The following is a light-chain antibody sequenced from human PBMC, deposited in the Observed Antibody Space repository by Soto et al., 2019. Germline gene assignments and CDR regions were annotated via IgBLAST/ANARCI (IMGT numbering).Light chain of an antibody. J-gene: IGKJ1*01. Sequence: DVVLTQAPRSLSVTPGQPASISCKSGQSLLNSDGKTYVFWDVQKPGQPPQLLIYEVCKRWSGVRDRISGSGSGPDFTLKISRVEAEDVGVYYCMQTIDLPWTVGQGTKVEMK. V-gene: IGKV2D-29*01. CDR1: QSLLNSDGKTY. CDR3: MQTIDLPWT. CDR2: EVC.